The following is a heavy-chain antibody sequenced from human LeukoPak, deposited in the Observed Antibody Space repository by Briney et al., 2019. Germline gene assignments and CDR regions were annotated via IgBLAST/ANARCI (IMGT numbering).Heavy chain of an antibody. D-gene: IGHD3-10*01. CDR3: TTGSITMVRPMVDV. V-gene: IGHV3-15*01. CDR1: GFTFSNAW. CDR2: IKSKTDGGTT. Sequence: GGSLRLSCAASGFTFSNAWMSWVRQAPGKGLEWVGRIKSKTDGGTTDYAAPVKGRFTISRDDSKNTLYLQRNSLKTEDPAVYYCTTGSITMVRPMVDVWGKGTTVTVSS. J-gene: IGHJ6*04.